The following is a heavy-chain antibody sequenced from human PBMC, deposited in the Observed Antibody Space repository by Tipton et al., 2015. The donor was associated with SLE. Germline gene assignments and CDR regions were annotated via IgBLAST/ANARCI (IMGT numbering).Heavy chain of an antibody. CDR2: IISSSSYI. Sequence: SLRLSCAASGFTFSSYSMNWVRQAPGKGLEWVSSIISSSSYIYYADSVKGRFTISRDNAKNSLYLQMNSLRAEDTAVYYCARVRGSYFCFDDWGQGTLVTVSS. CDR3: ARVRGSYFCFDD. J-gene: IGHJ4*02. D-gene: IGHD1-26*01. V-gene: IGHV3-21*01. CDR1: GFTFSSYS.